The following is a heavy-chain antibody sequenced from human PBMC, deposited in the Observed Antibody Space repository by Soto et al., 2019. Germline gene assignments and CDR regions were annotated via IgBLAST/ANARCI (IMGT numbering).Heavy chain of an antibody. V-gene: IGHV1-69*13. CDR2: IIPIFGTA. Sequence: ASVKVSCKASGGTFSSYAISWVRQAPGQGLEWMGGIIPIFGTANYAQKFQGRVTITADESTSTAYMELSSLRSEDTAVYYCAREQPNCGGDCYEGLGFDYWGQGTLVTVSS. CDR1: GGTFSSYA. J-gene: IGHJ4*02. D-gene: IGHD2-21*02. CDR3: AREQPNCGGDCYEGLGFDY.